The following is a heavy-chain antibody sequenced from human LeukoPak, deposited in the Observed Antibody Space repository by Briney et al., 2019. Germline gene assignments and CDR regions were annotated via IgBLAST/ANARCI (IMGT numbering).Heavy chain of an antibody. CDR2: IYYSGST. V-gene: IGHV4-39*01. Sequence: PSETLSLTCTVSGGSISSSSYYWGWIRQPPGKGLEWIGSIYYSGSTYYNPSLKSRVTISVDTSKNQFSLKLSSVTAADTAMYYCARHNDGYYDFWSGYALAWFDPWGQGTLVTVSS. CDR1: GGSISSSSYY. J-gene: IGHJ5*02. D-gene: IGHD3-3*01. CDR3: ARHNDGYYDFWSGYALAWFDP.